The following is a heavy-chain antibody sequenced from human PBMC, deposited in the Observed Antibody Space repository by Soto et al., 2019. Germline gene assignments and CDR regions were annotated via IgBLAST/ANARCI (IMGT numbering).Heavy chain of an antibody. CDR2: ISAYNGNT. J-gene: IGHJ6*02. Sequence: QVQLVQSGAEVKKPGASVKVSCKASGYRFTSHGISWVRQAPGQGLEWMGWISAYNGNTNYAQKLQGRVTMTTDTATSTAYREMGSVRSDDRAVYSWARDNGFGESDVWGQGPTVTVSS. V-gene: IGHV1-18*01. CDR1: GYRFTSHG. D-gene: IGHD3-10*01. CDR3: ARDNGFGESDV.